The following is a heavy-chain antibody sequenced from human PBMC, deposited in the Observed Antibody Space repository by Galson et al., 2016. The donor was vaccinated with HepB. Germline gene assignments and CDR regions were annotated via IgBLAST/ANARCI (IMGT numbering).Heavy chain of an antibody. J-gene: IGHJ2*01. V-gene: IGHV3-21*04. CDR3: AKDWGQWPATWYFDL. CDR1: EFTFRTYT. Sequence: SLRLSCAASEFTFRTYTMTWVRQAPGQGLEWVSSITSSSRDKHYAASVKGRFIISRDNAKNSLYLQMNSLRAEDTALYYCAKDWGQWPATWYFDLWGRGTLVTVSS. D-gene: IGHD6-19*01. CDR2: ITSSSRDK.